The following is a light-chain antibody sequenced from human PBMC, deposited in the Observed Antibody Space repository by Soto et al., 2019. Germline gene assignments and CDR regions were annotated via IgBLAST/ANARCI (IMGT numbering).Light chain of an antibody. CDR3: QQYYTWPKT. CDR2: GAS. Sequence: EIVMTQSPATLSVSPGERATLSCRASQTVSANLAWYQQRPGQAPRLLIHGASTRATGIPARFSGGGSGTDFTLTISSLQSEDFAVYYCQQYYTWPKTFGQGTKVEIK. J-gene: IGKJ1*01. V-gene: IGKV3-15*01. CDR1: QTVSAN.